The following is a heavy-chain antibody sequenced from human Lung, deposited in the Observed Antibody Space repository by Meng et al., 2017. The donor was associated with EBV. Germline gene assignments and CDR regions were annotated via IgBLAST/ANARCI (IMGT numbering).Heavy chain of an antibody. V-gene: IGHV4-34*01. Sequence: VQVRHAGSALLHPSVALSPTWCLSGRSCIRSYWSCIRQPPVKRLEGSWKINYSGITNYNPSLKSRVTISVDTSKNQFSLGLNSVTAADTAVYYCARGCTSSAPFDYWGQGTLVTVSS. CDR2: INYSGIT. CDR3: ARGCTSSAPFDY. D-gene: IGHD2-2*01. J-gene: IGHJ4*02. CDR1: GRSCIRSY.